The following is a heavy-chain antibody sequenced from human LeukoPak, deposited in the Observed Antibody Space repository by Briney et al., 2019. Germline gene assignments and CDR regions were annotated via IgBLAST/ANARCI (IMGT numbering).Heavy chain of an antibody. J-gene: IGHJ5*02. CDR2: IIPIFGTA. CDR1: GGTLSSYA. CDR3: ARDLRDYDFWSGYYIGWFDP. D-gene: IGHD3-3*01. V-gene: IGHV1-69*01. Sequence: SVQVSCKASGGTLSSYAISWVRQAPGQGLEWMGGIIPIFGTANYAQKFQGRVTITADESTSTAYMELSSLRSEDTAVYYCARDLRDYDFWSGYYIGWFDPWGQGTLVTVSS.